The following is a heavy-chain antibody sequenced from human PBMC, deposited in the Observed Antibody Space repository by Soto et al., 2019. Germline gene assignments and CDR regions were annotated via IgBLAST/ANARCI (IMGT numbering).Heavy chain of an antibody. V-gene: IGHV4-31*03. CDR2: KYFGGNT. D-gene: IGHD3-22*01. CDR1: GVFIISGGYY. Sequence: PXETLSLTCTVSGVFIISGGYYCIWFRQRPGKGLEWIGYKYFGGNTNYNPSLKSRVAISVDTSKNHFSLELSSVTAADTAVYYCARGGFYDSAGYNPRANYYVLEVLGQGTSVTVSS. CDR3: ARGGFYDSAGYNPRANYYVLEV. J-gene: IGHJ6*02.